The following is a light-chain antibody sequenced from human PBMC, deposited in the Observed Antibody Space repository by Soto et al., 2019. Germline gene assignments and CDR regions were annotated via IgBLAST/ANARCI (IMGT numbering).Light chain of an antibody. CDR1: SSDVGGHNY. CDR3: SSWDDRSATLV. V-gene: IGLV2-14*01. CDR2: EVT. J-gene: IGLJ2*01. Sequence: QSALTQPASVSGSPGQSITISCTGTSSDVGGHNYVSWYQQHPGTAPKLMIYEVTNRPSGVSNRFSGSKSGNTASLTISGLQAEDEADYYCSSWDDRSATLVFGGGTKLTVL.